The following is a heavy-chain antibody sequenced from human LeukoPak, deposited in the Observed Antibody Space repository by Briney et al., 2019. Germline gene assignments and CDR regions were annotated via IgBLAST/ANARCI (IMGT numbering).Heavy chain of an antibody. V-gene: IGHV3-33*01. CDR2: IWYDGSNK. J-gene: IGHJ4*02. Sequence: PGGSLRLSCAASGFTFSSYGMHWVRQAPGKGLEWVAVIWYDGSNKYYADSVKGRFTISRDNSKNTLYLQMNSLRAEDTAVYYCARDLGKSYYFDYWGQGTLVTVSS. CDR3: ARDLGKSYYFDY. D-gene: IGHD7-27*01. CDR1: GFTFSSYG.